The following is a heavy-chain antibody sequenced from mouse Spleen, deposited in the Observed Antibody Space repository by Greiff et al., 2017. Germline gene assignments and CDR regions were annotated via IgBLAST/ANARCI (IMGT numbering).Heavy chain of an antibody. J-gene: IGHJ2*01. V-gene: IGHV3-6*01. CDR3: ARDWILRYYFDY. D-gene: IGHD1-1*01. CDR2: ISYDGSN. CDR1: GYSITSGYY. Sequence: VQLKESGPGLVKPSQSLSLTCSVTGYSITSGYYWNWIRQFPGNKLEWMGYISYDGSNNYNPSLKNRISITRDTSKNQFFLKLNSVTTEDTATYYCARDWILRYYFDYWGQGTTLTVSS.